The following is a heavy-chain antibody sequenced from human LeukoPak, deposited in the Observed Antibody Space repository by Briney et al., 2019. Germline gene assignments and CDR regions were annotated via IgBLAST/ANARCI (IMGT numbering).Heavy chain of an antibody. CDR2: IYPGDSDT. V-gene: IGHV5-51*01. D-gene: IGHD3-3*01. J-gene: IGHJ6*03. Sequence: GESLTISCQTSGYSFPRYWIGWVRQMPGKGLEWMGIIYPGDSDTKYSPSFQGQVTILADKSINTAYLQWSSLKASDTAMYYCARHAARYDNWNGFQCNYYYYKDVWGNGTAVTVSS. CDR1: GYSFPRYW. CDR3: ARHAARYDNWNGFQCNYYYYKDV.